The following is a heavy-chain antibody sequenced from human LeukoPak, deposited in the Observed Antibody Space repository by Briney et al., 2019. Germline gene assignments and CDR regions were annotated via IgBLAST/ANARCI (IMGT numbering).Heavy chain of an antibody. V-gene: IGHV3-30*18. CDR3: AKDRGSGWSYFDY. Sequence: GGSLRLSCAASGFTFSSYGMPWVRQAPGKGLEWVAVISYDGSNKYYADSVKGRFTISRDNSKNTLYLQMNSLRAEDTAVYYCAKDRGSGWSYFDYWGQGTLVTVSS. CDR2: ISYDGSNK. CDR1: GFTFSSYG. D-gene: IGHD6-19*01. J-gene: IGHJ4*02.